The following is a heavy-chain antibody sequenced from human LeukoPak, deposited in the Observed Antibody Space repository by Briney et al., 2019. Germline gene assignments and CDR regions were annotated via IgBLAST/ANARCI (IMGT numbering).Heavy chain of an antibody. Sequence: ASVKVSCKASGYTFTSYGISWVRQAPGQGLEWMGWISAYNGNTNYAQKLQGRVTMTTDTSTSTAYMELRSLRSDDTAVYYCARDGDHYDSSGYYPHFDCWGQGTLVTVSS. J-gene: IGHJ4*02. CDR3: ARDGDHYDSSGYYPHFDC. CDR2: ISAYNGNT. D-gene: IGHD3-22*01. CDR1: GYTFTSYG. V-gene: IGHV1-18*01.